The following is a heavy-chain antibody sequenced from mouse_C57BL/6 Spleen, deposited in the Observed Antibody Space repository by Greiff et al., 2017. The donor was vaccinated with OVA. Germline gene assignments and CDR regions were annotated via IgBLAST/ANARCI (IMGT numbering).Heavy chain of an antibody. Sequence: EVQLQQSGPELVKPGASVKISCKASGYSFTGYYVNWVKQSPEKSLEWIGEINPSTGGTTYNQKFKAKATLTVDKSSSTAYMQLKSLTSEDSAVYYCARSGNFDYWGQGTTLTVSS. V-gene: IGHV1-42*01. CDR2: INPSTGGT. J-gene: IGHJ2*01. D-gene: IGHD1-1*02. CDR1: GYSFTGYY. CDR3: ARSGNFDY.